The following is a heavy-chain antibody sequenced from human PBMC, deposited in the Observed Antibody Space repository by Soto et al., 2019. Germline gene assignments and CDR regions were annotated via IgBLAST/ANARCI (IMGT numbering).Heavy chain of an antibody. CDR2: INHSGST. J-gene: IGHJ4*02. Sequence: PSDTLSLTCAVYGGSFSGYYWSWIRQPPGKGLEWIGEINHSGSTNYNPSLKSRVTMSVDSSKNQLSLKVSSVTAADTAVYYCARHLYSGESSGYYGYWGQGALVTVSS. CDR1: GGSFSGYY. V-gene: IGHV4-34*01. D-gene: IGHD3-22*01. CDR3: ARHLYSGESSGYYGY.